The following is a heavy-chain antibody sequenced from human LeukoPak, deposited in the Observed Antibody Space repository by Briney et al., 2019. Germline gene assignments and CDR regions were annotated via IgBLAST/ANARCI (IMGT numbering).Heavy chain of an antibody. D-gene: IGHD6-19*01. V-gene: IGHV4-39*01. CDR1: GGSISSSSYY. CDR2: IYYSGST. Sequence: SETLSLTCTVSGGSISSSSYYWGWIRRPPGKGLEWIGSIYYSGSTYYNPSLKGRVTISVDTSKNQFSLKLSSVTAADTAVYYCARQGSGWLPFDYWGQGTLVTVSS. CDR3: ARQGSGWLPFDY. J-gene: IGHJ4*02.